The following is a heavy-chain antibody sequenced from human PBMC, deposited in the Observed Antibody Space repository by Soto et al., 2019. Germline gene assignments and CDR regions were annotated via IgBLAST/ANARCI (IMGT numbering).Heavy chain of an antibody. CDR1: GFTFRSYA. CDR2: ISYDGSNK. D-gene: IGHD4-17*01. J-gene: IGHJ4*02. V-gene: IGHV3-30-3*01. CDR3: ARGYGGLSSSFDY. Sequence: QVQLVESGGGVVQPGRSLRLSCAASGFTFRSYAIHWVRQAPGKGLEWVSLISYDGSNKYYADSVKGRFTISRDNSKNPLYLQMNCLSAEDTAVYYCARGYGGLSSSFDYWGQGTLVTVSS.